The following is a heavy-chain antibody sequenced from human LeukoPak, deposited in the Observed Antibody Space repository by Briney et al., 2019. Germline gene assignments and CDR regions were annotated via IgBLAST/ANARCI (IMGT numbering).Heavy chain of an antibody. CDR1: GATGYY. V-gene: IGHV1-2*02. CDR2: INPNSGGT. Sequence: ASVKVSCKASGATGYYMHWVRQAPGQGLEWLGWINPNSGGTNYAQKFQGRVTMTRDTSISTVYMELSRLRSDDTAVYYCARGGGLYCSSISCYNYFDPWGQGTLSPSPQ. CDR3: ARGGGLYCSSISCYNYFDP. D-gene: IGHD2-2*01. J-gene: IGHJ5*02.